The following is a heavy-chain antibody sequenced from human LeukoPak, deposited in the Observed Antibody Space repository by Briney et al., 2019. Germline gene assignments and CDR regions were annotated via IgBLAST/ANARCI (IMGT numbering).Heavy chain of an antibody. V-gene: IGHV3-48*04. Sequence: GGSLRLSCAASGFTFSSYSMNWVRQAPGKGLEWVSYISSSSSTIYYADSVKGRFTISRDNAKNSLYLQMNSLRAEDTAVYYCARDERDIVATIVDMDVWGQGTTVTVSS. CDR3: ARDERDIVATIVDMDV. J-gene: IGHJ6*02. D-gene: IGHD5-12*01. CDR1: GFTFSSYS. CDR2: ISSSSSTI.